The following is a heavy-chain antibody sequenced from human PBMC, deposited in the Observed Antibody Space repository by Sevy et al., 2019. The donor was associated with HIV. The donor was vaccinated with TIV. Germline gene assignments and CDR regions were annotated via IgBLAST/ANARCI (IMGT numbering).Heavy chain of an antibody. Sequence: GGSLRLSCTASGFTFGDYCMSWVRQAPGKGLEWVAFLKSDVYGGKVDHAASVRGRFVISRDDSNTIAYLQMNDLKTEDTGVYYCTRWKAAQSIFDYWGQGALVTVSS. CDR3: TRWKAAQSIFDY. CDR2: LKSDVYGGKV. V-gene: IGHV3-49*04. J-gene: IGHJ4*02. D-gene: IGHD6-13*01. CDR1: GFTFGDYC.